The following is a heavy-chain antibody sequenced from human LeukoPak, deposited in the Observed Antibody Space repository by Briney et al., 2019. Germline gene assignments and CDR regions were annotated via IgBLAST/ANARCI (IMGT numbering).Heavy chain of an antibody. CDR2: IGYRGGSI. D-gene: IGHD2-2*01. CDR3: ARVLGTSSLYYMDV. J-gene: IGHJ6*03. CDR1: GFTFSNYA. Sequence: GGSLRHSCAASGFTFSNYAMSWVHQAPGKGLEWVSIIGYRGGSIYYAYSVQGRFTISRDNAKNTLYLQMNSLRAEDTAVYYCARVLGTSSLYYMDVWGKGTTVTVSS. V-gene: IGHV3-23*01.